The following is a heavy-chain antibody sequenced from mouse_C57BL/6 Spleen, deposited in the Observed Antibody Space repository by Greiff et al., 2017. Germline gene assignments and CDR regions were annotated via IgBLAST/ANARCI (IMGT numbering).Heavy chain of an antibody. CDR1: GYTFTDYY. CDR3: ARSGFDY. J-gene: IGHJ2*01. CDR2: INPNNGGT. D-gene: IGHD3-1*01. V-gene: IGHV1-26*01. Sequence: EVKLQQSGPELVKPGASVKISCKASGYTFTDYYMHWVKQSHGKSLEWIGDINPNNGGTSYNQKFKGKATLTVDKSSSTAYMELRSLTSEDSAVCYCARSGFDYWGQGTTLTVSS.